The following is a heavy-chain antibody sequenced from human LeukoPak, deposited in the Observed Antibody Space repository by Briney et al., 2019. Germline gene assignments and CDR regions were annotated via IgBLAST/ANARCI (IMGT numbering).Heavy chain of an antibody. Sequence: ASVKVSCKASGYTFTGYYMHWVRQAPGQGLEWMGWINPNSGGTNYALKFQGRVTMTRDTSISTAYMELSSLRSEDTAVYYCAIGPLRPLDYWGQGTLVTVSS. CDR2: INPNSGGT. CDR1: GYTFTGYY. CDR3: AIGPLRPLDY. J-gene: IGHJ4*02. V-gene: IGHV1-2*02. D-gene: IGHD4-17*01.